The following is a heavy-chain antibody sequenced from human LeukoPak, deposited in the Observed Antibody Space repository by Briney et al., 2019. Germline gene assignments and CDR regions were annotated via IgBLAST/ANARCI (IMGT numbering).Heavy chain of an antibody. J-gene: IGHJ6*03. CDR3: ARERAGSGYYFGTRYYYYYMDV. CDR2: IYYSGST. Sequence: SETLSLTCTVSGGSISSYYWSWIRQPPGKGLEWIGYIYYSGSTNYNPSLKSRVTISVETSKNQFSLKLSSVTAADTAVYYCARERAGSGYYFGTRYYYYYMDVWGKGTSVTVSS. V-gene: IGHV4-59*12. D-gene: IGHD3-3*01. CDR1: GGSISSYY.